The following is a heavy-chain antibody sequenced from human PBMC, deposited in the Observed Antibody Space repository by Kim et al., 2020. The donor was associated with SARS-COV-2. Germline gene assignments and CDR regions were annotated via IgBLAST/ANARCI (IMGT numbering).Heavy chain of an antibody. CDR3: ERHTTPRITRIVVAPGGMDV. V-gene: IGHV4-59*08. CDR2: IYNSGST. D-gene: IGHD3-22*01. J-gene: IGHJ6*02. CDR1: GGSISSYY. Sequence: SETLSLTCTASGGSISSYYRSWIRQPPGKGLEWIGYIYNSGSTNYNPSLKSRVTISVDTTKNQLSLKLSSVTAADTAVYYCERHTTPRITRIVVAPGGMDVWGQGTTVTVSS.